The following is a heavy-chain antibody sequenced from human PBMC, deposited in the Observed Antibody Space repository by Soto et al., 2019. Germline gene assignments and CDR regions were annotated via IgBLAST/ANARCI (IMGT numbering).Heavy chain of an antibody. D-gene: IGHD3-3*01. V-gene: IGHV4-59*01. CDR1: GGSISSYY. CDR3: AREAMGFWSGTYYYYGMEV. J-gene: IGHJ6*02. CDR2: IYYSGST. Sequence: SETLSLTCTVSGGSISSYYWSWIRQPPGKGLEWIGYIYYSGSTNYNPSLKSRVTISVDTSKNQFSLKLSSVTAADTAVYYCAREAMGFWSGTYYYYGMEVWGQGTTVTV.